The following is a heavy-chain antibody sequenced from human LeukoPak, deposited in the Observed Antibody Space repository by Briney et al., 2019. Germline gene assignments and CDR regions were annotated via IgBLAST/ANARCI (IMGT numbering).Heavy chain of an antibody. D-gene: IGHD1-26*01. CDR2: IYSGGST. Sequence: GGSLRLSCAASGFTVSSNYMSWVRQAPGKGLEWVSVIYSGGSTYYADSVKGRFTISRDNSKNTLYLQMNSLRAEDTAVYYCARDREDSGSYSWGKWFDPWGQGTLVTVSS. J-gene: IGHJ5*02. V-gene: IGHV3-66*01. CDR1: GFTVSSNY. CDR3: ARDREDSGSYSWGKWFDP.